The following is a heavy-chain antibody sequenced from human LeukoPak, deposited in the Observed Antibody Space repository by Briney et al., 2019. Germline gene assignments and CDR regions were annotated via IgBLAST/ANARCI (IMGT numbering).Heavy chain of an antibody. J-gene: IGHJ6*03. CDR1: GFTFSSYS. D-gene: IGHD4-11*01. V-gene: IGHV3-48*04. Sequence: PGGSLRLSCAASGFTFSSYSMNWVRQAPGKGLEWVSYISSSSSTIYYADSVKGRFTIDRDNARNSVYLQMNSLRVEETAVYYCARRSTVIAGYYYMDVWGKGTSVTVSS. CDR3: ARRSTVIAGYYYMDV. CDR2: ISSSSSTI.